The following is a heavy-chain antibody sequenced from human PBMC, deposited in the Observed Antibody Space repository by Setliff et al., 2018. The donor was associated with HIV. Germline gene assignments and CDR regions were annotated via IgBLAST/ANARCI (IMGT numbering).Heavy chain of an antibody. V-gene: IGHV1-2*06. J-gene: IGHJ4*02. D-gene: IGHD3-16*01. Sequence: ASVKVSCKASGYTFTGHYLHWVRQAPGQGLEWMGRINPNSGGTSYAQKFQGRVTMTSDTSISTAYMELNRLRHDDTAMYYCARETISEGFAYWGPGTLVTVSS. CDR1: GYTFTGHY. CDR3: ARETISEGFAY. CDR2: INPNSGGT.